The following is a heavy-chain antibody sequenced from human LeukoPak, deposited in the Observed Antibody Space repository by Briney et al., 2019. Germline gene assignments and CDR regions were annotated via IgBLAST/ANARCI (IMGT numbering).Heavy chain of an antibody. J-gene: IGHJ4*02. CDR2: IKQDGSEK. D-gene: IGHD2-2*01. V-gene: IGHV3-7*03. CDR3: ARDRGSSRY. CDR1: GFTFSSHW. Sequence: PGGSLRLSCAASGFTFSSHWMSWVRQAPGKGLEWVANIKQDGSEKYYVDSVKGRFTISRDNAKNSLYLQMNSPRAEDTAVYYCARDRGSSRYWGQGTLVSVSS.